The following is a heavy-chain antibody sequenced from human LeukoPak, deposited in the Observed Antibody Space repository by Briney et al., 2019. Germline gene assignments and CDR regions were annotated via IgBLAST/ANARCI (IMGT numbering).Heavy chain of an antibody. V-gene: IGHV3-30*04. Sequence: GGSLRLSCAASGFTFSSYAMHWVRQAPGKGQEWVAVISYDGSNKYYADSVKGRFTISRDNSKNTLYLQMNSLRAEDTAVYYCARESQAYYYGSGSPNYWGQGTLVTVSS. CDR1: GFTFSSYA. CDR3: ARESQAYYYGSGSPNY. CDR2: ISYDGSNK. J-gene: IGHJ4*02. D-gene: IGHD3-10*01.